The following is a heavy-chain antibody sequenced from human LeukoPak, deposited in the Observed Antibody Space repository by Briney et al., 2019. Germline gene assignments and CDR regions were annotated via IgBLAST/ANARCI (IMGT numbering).Heavy chain of an antibody. D-gene: IGHD2-8*02. Sequence: ASVKVPCKASGYTFTGYYLHWVRQAPGQGLEWMGWINPNSGGTDYAQKFQGRVTTTRDTSISTVYMELSRLRSDDTAVYYCAREGYCTGGTCFDNWGQGTLVTVSS. CDR3: AREGYCTGGTCFDN. J-gene: IGHJ4*02. CDR1: GYTFTGYY. V-gene: IGHV1-2*02. CDR2: INPNSGGT.